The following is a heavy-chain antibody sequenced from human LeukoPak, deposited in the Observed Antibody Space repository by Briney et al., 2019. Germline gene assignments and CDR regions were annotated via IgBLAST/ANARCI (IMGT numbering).Heavy chain of an antibody. V-gene: IGHV4-59*01. D-gene: IGHD3-10*01. CDR1: GVSISSYY. J-gene: IGHJ3*02. CDR3: ARDRAYGSGSFLDAFDI. Sequence: PSETLSLTCNVSGVSISSYYWSWIRQPPGKGLEWIGYIYYSGSTNYNPSLKSRVTISVDTSKNQFSLKLSSVTAADTAVYYCARDRAYGSGSFLDAFDIWGQGTMVTVSS. CDR2: IYYSGST.